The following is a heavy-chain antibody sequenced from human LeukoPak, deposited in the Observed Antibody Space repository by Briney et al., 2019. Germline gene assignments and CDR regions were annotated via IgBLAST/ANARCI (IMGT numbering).Heavy chain of an antibody. V-gene: IGHV1-69*05. J-gene: IGHJ6*03. CDR2: IIPIFGTA. Sequence: GASVKVSCKASGGTFSSYAISWVRQAPGQGLEWMGGIIPIFGTANYTQKFQGRVTITTDESTSTANMELSSLRSEDTAVYYCARDRVRYCSSTSCDDLYYYYYMDVWGKGTTVTVSS. D-gene: IGHD2-2*01. CDR3: ARDRVRYCSSTSCDDLYYYYYMDV. CDR1: GGTFSSYA.